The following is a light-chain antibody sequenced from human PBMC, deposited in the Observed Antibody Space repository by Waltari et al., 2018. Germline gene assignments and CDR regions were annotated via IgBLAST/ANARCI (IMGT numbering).Light chain of an antibody. V-gene: IGLV2-14*01. CDR2: DVT. Sequence: QSALTQPASVSGSPGQSIAISCTGTNSDVGGSKFVSWYQQPPGKAPKLMIYDVTKRPAGVSSRLSGSKSDNTASLTISGLQAGDEADYYCSSYTSSGTVVFGGGTKLTVL. CDR1: NSDVGGSKF. J-gene: IGLJ2*01. CDR3: SSYTSSGTVV.